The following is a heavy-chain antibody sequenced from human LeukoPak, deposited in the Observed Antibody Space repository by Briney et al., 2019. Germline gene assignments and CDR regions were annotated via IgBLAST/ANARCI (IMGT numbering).Heavy chain of an antibody. Sequence: SETLSLTCTVSGGSISSYYWSWIRQPPGKGLEWIGYIYYSGSTNYNPSLKSRVTISVDTSKNQFSLKLSSVTAAGTAVYYCARYDSSAPFYFDYWGQGTLVTVSS. CDR1: GGSISSYY. CDR3: ARYDSSAPFYFDY. V-gene: IGHV4-59*08. D-gene: IGHD3-22*01. J-gene: IGHJ4*02. CDR2: IYYSGST.